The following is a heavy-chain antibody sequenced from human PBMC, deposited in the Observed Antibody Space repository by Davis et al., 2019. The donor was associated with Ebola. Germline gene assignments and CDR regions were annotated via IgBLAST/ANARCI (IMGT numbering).Heavy chain of an antibody. CDR2: IFYTGST. CDR3: ARQPRSTRSPEYYHGLDV. D-gene: IGHD3-16*01. J-gene: IGHJ6*02. Sequence: PSEPLSLTFAVSRGTISSPFWSWIRQSPGQGLEWTGSIFYTGSTNLSPSLRSRVTLSVDRPKNQFSFNLTSVTAADTAVYFCARQPRSTRSPEYYHGLDVWGQGTTVVGSS. V-gene: IGHV4-59*11. CDR1: RGTISSPF.